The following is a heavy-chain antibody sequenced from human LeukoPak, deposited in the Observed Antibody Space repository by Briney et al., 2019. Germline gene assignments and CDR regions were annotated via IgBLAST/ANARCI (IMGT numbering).Heavy chain of an antibody. V-gene: IGHV3-30*04. CDR1: GFTFSSYA. D-gene: IGHD3-9*01. Sequence: EPGGSLRLSCAASGFTFSSYAMHWVRQAPGRGLEWVAFIRNDGSDKYYADSVKGRFTISRDNSKNTLSVQMNSLRVQDTAVYYCVRDADWSFDYWGQGTLLTVSS. CDR2: IRNDGSDK. CDR3: VRDADWSFDY. J-gene: IGHJ4*02.